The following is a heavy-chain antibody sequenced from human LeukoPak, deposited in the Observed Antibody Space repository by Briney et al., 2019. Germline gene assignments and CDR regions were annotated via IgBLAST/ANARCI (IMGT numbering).Heavy chain of an antibody. Sequence: SETLSLTCTVSGGSISSSSYYWGWIRQPPGKGLERIGSIYYSGSTYYNPSLKSRVTISVDTSKNQFSLKLSSVTAADTAVYYCARGEDSSSWADYWGQGTLVTVSS. J-gene: IGHJ4*02. D-gene: IGHD6-13*01. CDR2: IYYSGST. V-gene: IGHV4-39*07. CDR1: GGSISSSSYY. CDR3: ARGEDSSSWADY.